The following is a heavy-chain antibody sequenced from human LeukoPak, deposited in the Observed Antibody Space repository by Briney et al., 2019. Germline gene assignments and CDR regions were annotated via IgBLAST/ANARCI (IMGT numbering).Heavy chain of an antibody. CDR3: ARDSGLGLFGV. CDR1: GYTFISYA. D-gene: IGHD3-10*01. J-gene: IGHJ3*01. CDR2: ISTFKGDT. Sequence: ASVKVSCKTSGYTFISYAISWVRQAPGQGLEWMGWISTFKGDTKYAQKFQDRVTMTTDTSTSTAHLELRSLTSEDTAIYYCARDSGLGLFGVWGQGTVVTVSS. V-gene: IGHV1-18*01.